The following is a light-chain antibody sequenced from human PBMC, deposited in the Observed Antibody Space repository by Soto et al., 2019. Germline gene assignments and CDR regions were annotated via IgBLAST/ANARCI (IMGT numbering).Light chain of an antibody. CDR2: ANT. J-gene: IGLJ2*01. Sequence: QSVLTQPPSVSGAPGQTVTISCTWTSSNIGAGFDVHWYQQLPGAAPKLLIYANTDRPSGVPARFSGSKSVTSASLAITGLQPEDEADYFCLSYDTSLRGVFGGGTKLTVL. V-gene: IGLV1-40*01. CDR3: LSYDTSLRGV. CDR1: SSNIGAGFD.